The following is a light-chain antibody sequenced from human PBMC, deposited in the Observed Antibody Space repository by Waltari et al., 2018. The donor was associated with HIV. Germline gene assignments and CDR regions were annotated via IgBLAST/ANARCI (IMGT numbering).Light chain of an antibody. CDR1: NTDIGPYNL. V-gene: IGLV2-14*01. Sequence: QSALTQPASVSGSPGQSITLSCPGSNTDIGPYNLVPWYQQHPDQAPQLVIYGVNTRPSVVSDRFSGSKSGNTASLTISSLQAEDEADYYCSSYTNTDILLFGGGTKLTVL. CDR3: SSYTNTDILL. CDR2: GVN. J-gene: IGLJ2*01.